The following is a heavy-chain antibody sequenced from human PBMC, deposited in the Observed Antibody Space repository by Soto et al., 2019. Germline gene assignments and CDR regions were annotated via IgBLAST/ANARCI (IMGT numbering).Heavy chain of an antibody. CDR3: AAVATLGPYVSSGYYGMDV. CDR2: IVVGSGNT. CDR1: GFTFTSSA. J-gene: IGHJ6*02. D-gene: IGHD3-22*01. V-gene: IGHV1-58*01. Sequence: SVKVSCKASGFTFTSSAVQWVRQARGQRLEWIGWIVVGSGNTNYAQKFQERVTITRDMSTSTAYMELSSLRSEDTAVYYCAAVATLGPYVSSGYYGMDVWGQGTTVTVSS.